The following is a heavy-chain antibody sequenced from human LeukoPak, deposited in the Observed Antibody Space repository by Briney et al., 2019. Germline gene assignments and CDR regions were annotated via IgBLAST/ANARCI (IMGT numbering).Heavy chain of an antibody. CDR2: ISGSGDNT. CDR3: ATSPTFDP. Sequence: GGSLRLSCAASGFTFSSYAMSWVRQAPGKGLEWVSAISGSGDNTYYADFVKGRFTISRDNSKNTLYLQMNNLRAEDTAVYYCATSPTFDPWGQGTLVTVSS. J-gene: IGHJ5*02. V-gene: IGHV3-23*01. CDR1: GFTFSSYA.